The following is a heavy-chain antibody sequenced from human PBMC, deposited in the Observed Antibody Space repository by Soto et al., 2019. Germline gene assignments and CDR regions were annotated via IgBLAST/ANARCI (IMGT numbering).Heavy chain of an antibody. CDR1: GGTFSSYA. J-gene: IGHJ6*02. CDR2: IIPIFGTA. D-gene: IGHD3-9*01. CDR3: ARRRYYDILTGYPSYYYYGMDV. Sequence: QVQLVQSGAEVKKPGSSVKVSCKASGGTFSSYAISWVRQAPGQGLEWMGGIIPIFGTANYAQKFQGRVTITADESTSTAYMELSSLRSEDTAVYYCARRRYYDILTGYPSYYYYGMDVWGQGTTVTVSS. V-gene: IGHV1-69*01.